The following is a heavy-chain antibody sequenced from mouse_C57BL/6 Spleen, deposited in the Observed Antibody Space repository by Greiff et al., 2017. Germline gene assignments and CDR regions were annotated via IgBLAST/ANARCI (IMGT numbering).Heavy chain of an antibody. D-gene: IGHD1-1*01. CDR2: IDPSDSET. J-gene: IGHJ3*01. CDR3: ARGSYYDGTWFAY. Sequence: QVQLKQPGAELVRPGSSVKLSCKASGYTFTSYWMHWVKQRPIQGLEWIGNIDPSDSETHYNQQFKDKATLTVDKSSSTAYMQLSSLTSEDAAVYYCARGSYYDGTWFAYWGQGTLVTVSA. CDR1: GYTFTSYW. V-gene: IGHV1-52*01.